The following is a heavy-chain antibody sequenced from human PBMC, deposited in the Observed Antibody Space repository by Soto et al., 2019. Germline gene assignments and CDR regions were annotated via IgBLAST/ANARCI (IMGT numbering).Heavy chain of an antibody. Sequence: LVMLCLSWGVDWGSFVGYGGSWILQPPWKGLEGIGEINHSGSTNYNPSLKSRVTISVDTSKNQFSLKLSSVTAADTAVYYCARDEYSYQRYYYYGLDVWGQATTVTLSS. D-gene: IGHD5-18*01. V-gene: IGHV4-34*01. CDR1: WGSFVGYG. CDR2: INHSGST. CDR3: ARDEYSYQRYYYYGLDV. J-gene: IGHJ6*02.